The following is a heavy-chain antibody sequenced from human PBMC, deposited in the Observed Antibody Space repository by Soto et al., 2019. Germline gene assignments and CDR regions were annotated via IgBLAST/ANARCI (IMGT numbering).Heavy chain of an antibody. CDR2: IYADGNT. Sequence: GGSLRLSCVVSGLTVSVNHMAWVRQAPGRGLEWVSNIYADGNTFHADSVKGRYSISRDNSKNTLHLHMNSLRDEDTALYYCVRMVDHTGAPTWFDPWGQRTQVPVSS. D-gene: IGHD2-8*01. J-gene: IGHJ5*02. CDR1: GLTVSVNH. CDR3: VRMVDHTGAPTWFDP. V-gene: IGHV3-66*01.